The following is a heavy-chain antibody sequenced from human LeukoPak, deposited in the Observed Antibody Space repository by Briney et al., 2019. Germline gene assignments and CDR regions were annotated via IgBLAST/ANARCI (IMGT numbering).Heavy chain of an antibody. Sequence: SETLSLTCTVSGGSISSYYWSWIRQPAGKGLEWIGRIYTSGSTNYNPSLKSRVTMSADTSKNQFSLKLSSVTAADTAVYYCAREPLAAAGVRWFDPWGQGTLVTVSS. CDR1: GGSISSYY. J-gene: IGHJ5*02. CDR2: IYTSGST. D-gene: IGHD6-13*01. CDR3: AREPLAAAGVRWFDP. V-gene: IGHV4-4*07.